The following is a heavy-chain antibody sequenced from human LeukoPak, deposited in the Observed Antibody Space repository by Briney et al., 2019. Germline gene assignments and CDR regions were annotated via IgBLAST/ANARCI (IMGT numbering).Heavy chain of an antibody. V-gene: IGHV3-66*01. J-gene: IGHJ5*02. CDR2: IYSGGST. D-gene: IGHD3-22*01. CDR1: GFTVSSNY. Sequence: GGSLRLSCAASGFTVSSNYMSWVRQAPGKGLEWASVIYSGGSTYYADSVKGRFTISRDNSKNTLYLQMNSLRAEDTAVYYCARDQYYYDSSGYYYSWFDPWGQGTLVTVSS. CDR3: ARDQYYYDSSGYYYSWFDP.